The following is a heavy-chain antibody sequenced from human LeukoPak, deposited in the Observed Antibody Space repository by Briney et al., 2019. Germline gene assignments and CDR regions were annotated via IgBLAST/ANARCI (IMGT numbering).Heavy chain of an antibody. CDR1: GYTFTSYG. CDR2: ISAYNGNT. J-gene: IGHJ4*02. D-gene: IGHD3-3*01. V-gene: IGHV1-18*01. CDR3: ARDLVTIFGVANTPPGY. Sequence: GASVKVSCKASGYTFTSYGISWVRQAPGQGLEWMGWISAYNGNTNYAQKLQGRVTMTTDTSTSTAYMELRSLRSDDTAVYYCARDLVTIFGVANTPPGYWGQGTLVTVSS.